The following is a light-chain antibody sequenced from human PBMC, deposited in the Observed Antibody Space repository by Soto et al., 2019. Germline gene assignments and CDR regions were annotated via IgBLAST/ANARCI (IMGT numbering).Light chain of an antibody. Sequence: QPVLTQSPSASASLGASVKLTCTLSSGHSSYAIAWHQQQPEKGPRYLMKLNSDGSHSKGDGIPDRFSGSSSGAERYLTISSPQSEDEADYYCQTWGTGIQVFGTGTKLTVL. CDR2: LNSDGSH. CDR3: QTWGTGIQV. J-gene: IGLJ1*01. CDR1: SGHSSYA. V-gene: IGLV4-69*01.